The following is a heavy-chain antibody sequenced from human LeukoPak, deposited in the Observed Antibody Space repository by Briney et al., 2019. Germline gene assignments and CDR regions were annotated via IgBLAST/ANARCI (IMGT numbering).Heavy chain of an antibody. J-gene: IGHJ6*03. D-gene: IGHD1-26*01. CDR3: ARDSGHYYYYMDV. CDR1: GFTFDDYA. V-gene: IGHV3-9*01. Sequence: GGSLRLSCAASGFTFDDYAMHWVRQAPGKGLEWVSGISWNSGSIGYADSVKGRFTISRDNAKNSLYLQMNSLRAEDTAVYYCARDSGHYYYYMDVWGKGTTVTISS. CDR2: ISWNSGSI.